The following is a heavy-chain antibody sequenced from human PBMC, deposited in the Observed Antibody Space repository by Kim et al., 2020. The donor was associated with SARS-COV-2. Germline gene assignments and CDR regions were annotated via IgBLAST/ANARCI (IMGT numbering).Heavy chain of an antibody. CDR1: GFTFSSYG. J-gene: IGHJ5*02. Sequence: GGSLRLSCAASGFTFSSYGMHWVRQAPGKGLEWVAVISYDGSNKYYADSVKGRFTISRDNSKNTLYLQMNSLRAEDTAVYYCAKKAGPRVGWFDPWGQGTLVTVSS. CDR3: AKKAGPRVGWFDP. CDR2: ISYDGSNK. V-gene: IGHV3-30*18. D-gene: IGHD1-26*01.